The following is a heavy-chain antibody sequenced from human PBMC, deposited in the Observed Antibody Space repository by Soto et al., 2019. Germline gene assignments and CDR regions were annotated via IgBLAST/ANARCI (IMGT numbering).Heavy chain of an antibody. Sequence: PGGSLRPLCAASGLTCSSVAMRWVRQVPGEGPDWVSAISDSGDKTYYADSVNGRFTVSRDNSKNTLYLQMNSLRAEDTAVYFCAKDPNDYDSSAYYVDYWGRGTLVTVSS. D-gene: IGHD3-22*01. V-gene: IGHV3-23*01. CDR3: AKDPNDYDSSAYYVDY. CDR1: GLTCSSVA. J-gene: IGHJ4*02. CDR2: ISDSGDKT.